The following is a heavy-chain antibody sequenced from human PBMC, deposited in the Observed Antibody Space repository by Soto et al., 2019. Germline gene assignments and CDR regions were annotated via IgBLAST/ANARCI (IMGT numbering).Heavy chain of an antibody. J-gene: IGHJ4*02. Sequence: QLQLQESGPGLVKPSETLSLTCTVSGGSISSSSYYWGWIRQPPGKGLEWIGSIYYSGSTYYNPSLKRRVSISVDTSRNQFPLRLSSVTAADSAVYYCATQAGGEYCTNGVCYPFDYWGQGTLVTVSS. CDR2: IYYSGST. CDR3: ATQAGGEYCTNGVCYPFDY. CDR1: GGSISSSSYY. D-gene: IGHD2-8*01. V-gene: IGHV4-39*01.